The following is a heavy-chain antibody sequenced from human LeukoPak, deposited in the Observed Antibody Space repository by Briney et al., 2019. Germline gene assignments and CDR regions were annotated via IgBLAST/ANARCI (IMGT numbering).Heavy chain of an antibody. Sequence: PGRSLRLSCAASRFTFRNYAMHWVRQAPGKGLEWVSGISASSDSIYYTDSVKGRFTISRDNSKNTLYLEVISLTAEDTAVYYCAKDDAWLRFGEWSQGTLVTVSS. CDR3: AKDDAWLRFGE. CDR2: ISASSDSI. D-gene: IGHD3-10*01. V-gene: IGHV3-23*01. CDR1: RFTFRNYA. J-gene: IGHJ4*02.